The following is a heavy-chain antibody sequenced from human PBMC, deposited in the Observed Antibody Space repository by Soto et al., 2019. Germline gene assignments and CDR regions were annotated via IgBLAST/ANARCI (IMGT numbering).Heavy chain of an antibody. D-gene: IGHD1-26*01. CDR1: GFTFTSSA. CDR3: AASYYHRSYYYYGMDV. CDR2: IVVGSGNT. J-gene: IGHJ6*02. V-gene: IGHV1-58*01. Sequence: SVKVSCKASGFTFTSSAVQWVRQARGQRLEWIGWIVVGSGNTNYAQKFQERVTITRDMSTSTAYMELSSLRSEDTAVYYCAASYYHRSYYYYGMDVWGQGTTVTVYS.